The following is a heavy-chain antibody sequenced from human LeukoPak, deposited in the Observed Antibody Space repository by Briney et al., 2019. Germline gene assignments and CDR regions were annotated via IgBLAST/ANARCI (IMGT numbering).Heavy chain of an antibody. CDR1: GGSFSGYY. Sequence: SETLSLTCAVYGGSFSGYYWSWIRQPPGKGLEWIGEINHSGSTNYNPSLKSRVTISVDTSKNQFSLKLSSVTAADTAVYYCERGRFGHSSSWYRAGGFDPWGQGTLVTVSS. J-gene: IGHJ5*02. V-gene: IGHV4-34*01. CDR2: INHSGST. D-gene: IGHD6-13*01. CDR3: ERGRFGHSSSWYRAGGFDP.